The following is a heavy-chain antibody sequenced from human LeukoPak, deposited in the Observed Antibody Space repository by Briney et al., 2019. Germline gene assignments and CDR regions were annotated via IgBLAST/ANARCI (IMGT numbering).Heavy chain of an antibody. CDR2: INIDGRST. CDR1: GFTFSGYW. Sequence: GGSLRLSCAASGFTFSGYWMHWVRQAPGKGLVWVSHINIDGRSTTYADSVKGRLTISRDNAKDTLYLQMNSLRAEDTAVYYCARVRRCGSAPLYSYGLDVWGRGTTVTVSS. CDR3: ARVRRCGSAPLYSYGLDV. D-gene: IGHD2-21*01. J-gene: IGHJ6*02. V-gene: IGHV3-74*01.